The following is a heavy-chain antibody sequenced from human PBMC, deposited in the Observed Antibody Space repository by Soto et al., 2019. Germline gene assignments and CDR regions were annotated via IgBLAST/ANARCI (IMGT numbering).Heavy chain of an antibody. CDR3: AAAGHSDAFDI. V-gene: IGHV3-13*01. CDR1: GFTFSSYD. D-gene: IGHD6-13*01. J-gene: IGHJ3*02. CDR2: IGTAGDT. Sequence: AGGSLRPSCAASGFTFSSYDMHWVRQATGKGLEWVSAIGTAGDTYYPGSVKGRFTISRENAKNSLYLQMNSLRAGDTAVYYCAAAGHSDAFDIWGQGTMVTVSS.